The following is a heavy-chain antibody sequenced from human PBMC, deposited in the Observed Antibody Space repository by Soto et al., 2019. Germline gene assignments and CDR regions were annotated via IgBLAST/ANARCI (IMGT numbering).Heavy chain of an antibody. CDR2: ISGSGGST. J-gene: IGHJ4*02. Sequence: PGVSLRLSCAASGFTFSSYAMSWVRQVPGKGLEWVSAISGSGGSTYYADSVKGRFTISRDNSKNTLYPQMNSLRAEDTAVYYCAKDRRLVAGAPFFDYWGQGTLVTVSS. V-gene: IGHV3-23*01. CDR3: AKDRRLVAGAPFFDY. CDR1: GFTFSSYA. D-gene: IGHD6-19*01.